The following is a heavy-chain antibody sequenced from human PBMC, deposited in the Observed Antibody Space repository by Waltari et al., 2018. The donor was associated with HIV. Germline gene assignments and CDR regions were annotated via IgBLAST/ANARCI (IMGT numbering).Heavy chain of an antibody. CDR3: ARAPGAAGNNWFDP. CDR1: GGTFSSYT. CDR2: CIPILGIA. Sequence: QVQLVQSGAEVKKPGSSVKVSCKASGGTFSSYTISWVRQAPGQGLEWMGRCIPILGIANYAQKFQGRVTITADKSTSTAYMELSSLRSEDTAVYYCARAPGAAGNNWFDPWGQGTLVTVSS. D-gene: IGHD6-13*01. J-gene: IGHJ5*02. V-gene: IGHV1-69*02.